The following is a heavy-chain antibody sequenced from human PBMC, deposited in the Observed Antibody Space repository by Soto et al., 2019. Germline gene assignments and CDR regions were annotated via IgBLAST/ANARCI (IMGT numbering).Heavy chain of an antibody. V-gene: IGHV4-59*01. CDR3: ARFSSDCSSTSCYGFDY. J-gene: IGHJ4*02. Sequence: SETLSLTCTVSGGSISSYYWSWIRQPPWKGLEWIGYIYYSGNTNYNPSLKSRVTISVDTSKNQFSLKLSSVTAADTAVYYCARFSSDCSSTSCYGFDYWGQGALVTVS. CDR1: GGSISSYY. CDR2: IYYSGNT. D-gene: IGHD2-2*01.